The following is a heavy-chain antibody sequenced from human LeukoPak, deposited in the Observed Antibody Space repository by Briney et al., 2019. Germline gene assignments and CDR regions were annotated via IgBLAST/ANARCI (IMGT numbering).Heavy chain of an antibody. CDR3: ARTSSSFNGEPFDY. J-gene: IGHJ4*02. CDR1: GGSISSYY. V-gene: IGHV4-59*01. CDR2: IYYSGST. D-gene: IGHD6-13*01. Sequence: PSETLSLTCTVSGGSISSYYWSWIRQPPGKGLEWIGYIYYSGSTNHNPSLKSRVTISVDTSKNQFSLKLSSVTAADTAVYYCARTSSSFNGEPFDYWGQGTLVTVSS.